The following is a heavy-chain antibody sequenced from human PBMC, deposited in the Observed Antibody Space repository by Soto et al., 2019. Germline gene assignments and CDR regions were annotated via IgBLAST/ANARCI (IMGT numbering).Heavy chain of an antibody. V-gene: IGHV1-8*01. CDR3: ASSLRITGTQFTSLAFDI. CDR1: GYTFTSYD. Sequence: GTSVKVSCKASGYTFTSYDINWVRQATGQGLEWMGWMNPNSGNTGYAQKFQGRVTMTRNASISTAYMELSSLRSEDTAVYYCASSLRITGTQFTSLAFDIWGQGTMVTVS. J-gene: IGHJ3*02. D-gene: IGHD1-20*01. CDR2: MNPNSGNT.